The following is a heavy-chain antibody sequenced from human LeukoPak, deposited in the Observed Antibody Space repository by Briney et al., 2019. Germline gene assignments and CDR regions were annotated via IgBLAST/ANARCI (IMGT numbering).Heavy chain of an antibody. CDR1: GFTFDDYA. J-gene: IGHJ4*02. CDR2: TSWNSGSI. Sequence: GRSLRLSCAASGFTFDDYAMHWVRQAPGKGLEWVSGTSWNSGSIGYADSVKGRFTISRDNAKNSLYLQMNSLRAEDTALYYCAKDSAAGVRRFDYWGQGTLVTVSS. D-gene: IGHD6-13*01. V-gene: IGHV3-9*01. CDR3: AKDSAAGVRRFDY.